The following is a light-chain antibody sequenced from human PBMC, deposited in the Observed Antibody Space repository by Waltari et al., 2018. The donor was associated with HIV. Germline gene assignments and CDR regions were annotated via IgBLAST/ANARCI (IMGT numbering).Light chain of an antibody. CDR2: GNT. Sequence: QSVLTPPPSVSGAPGQRVTISCTGRSSTTRAGYDVNWYQQLPGTAPKLLTYGNTNRPSGVPDRFSGSKSGTSPSLAITGLQAEDEADYYCQSYDSSLTGSVFGGGTKLTVL. V-gene: IGLV1-40*01. CDR1: SSTTRAGYD. J-gene: IGLJ2*01. CDR3: QSYDSSLTGSV.